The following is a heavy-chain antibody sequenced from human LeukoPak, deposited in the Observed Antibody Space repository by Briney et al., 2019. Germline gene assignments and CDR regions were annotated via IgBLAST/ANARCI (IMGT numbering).Heavy chain of an antibody. J-gene: IGHJ4*02. CDR3: ARRGRGVATQGFDY. CDR1: GGSISSNSYY. V-gene: IGHV4-39*01. Sequence: SETLSLTCTVSGGSISSNSYYWGWIRQPPGKGLEWIGSIYYSGSTYYNPSLKSRVTISVDTSKNQFSLKLSSVTAADTAVYYCARRGRGVATQGFDYWGQGTLVTVSS. D-gene: IGHD5-12*01. CDR2: IYYSGST.